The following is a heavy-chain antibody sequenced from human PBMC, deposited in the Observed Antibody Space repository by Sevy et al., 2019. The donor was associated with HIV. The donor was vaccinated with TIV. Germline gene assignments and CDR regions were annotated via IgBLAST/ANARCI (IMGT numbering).Heavy chain of an antibody. D-gene: IGHD4-4*01. CDR3: ARSIVTTKGTFDY. CDR2: IYYSGST. Sequence: SETLSLTCTVSGGSISSSSYYWGWIRQPPGKGREWIGSIYYSGSTSYNPSLKSRVTISVDTSKNQFSLKLSSVTAADTAVYYCARSIVTTKGTFDYWGQGTLVTVSS. J-gene: IGHJ4*02. V-gene: IGHV4-39*01. CDR1: GGSISSSSYY.